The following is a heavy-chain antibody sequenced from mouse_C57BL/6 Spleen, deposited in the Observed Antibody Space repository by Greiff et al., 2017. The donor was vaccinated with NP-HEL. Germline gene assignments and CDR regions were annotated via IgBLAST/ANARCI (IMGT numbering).Heavy chain of an antibody. CDR2: IDPETGGT. CDR3: TRPVVDYFDY. J-gene: IGHJ2*01. D-gene: IGHD1-1*01. CDR1: GYTFTDYE. Sequence: LVESGAELVRPGASVTLSCKASGYTFTDYEMHWVKQTPVHGLEWIGAIDPETGGTAYNQKFKGKAILTADKSSSTAYMELRSLTSEDSAVYYCTRPVVDYFDYWGQGTTLTVSS. V-gene: IGHV1-15*01.